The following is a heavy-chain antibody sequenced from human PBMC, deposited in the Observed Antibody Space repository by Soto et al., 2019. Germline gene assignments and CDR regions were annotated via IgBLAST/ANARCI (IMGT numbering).Heavy chain of an antibody. V-gene: IGHV1-69*06. CDR1: GGTFSSYA. Sequence: ASVKVSCKASGGTFSSYAISWVRQAPGQGLEWMGGIIPIFGTANYAQKFQGRVTITADKSTSTAYMELSSLRSEDTAVYYCARVEAAAGYYGMDVWGQGTTVTVSS. J-gene: IGHJ6*02. CDR2: IIPIFGTA. CDR3: ARVEAAAGYYGMDV. D-gene: IGHD6-13*01.